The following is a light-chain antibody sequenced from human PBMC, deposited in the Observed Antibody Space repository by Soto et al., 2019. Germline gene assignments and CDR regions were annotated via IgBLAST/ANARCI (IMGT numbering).Light chain of an antibody. CDR3: QKYNSAPLT. CDR1: QGIGVY. Sequence: EIQMTQSPSPLPASFRDRVTITCRASQGIGVYLAWFQQKPGNAPKLLIYAASTLQSGVPSRFSGSGSGTDFTLTISSLQPEDVATYYCQKYNSAPLTFGGGTKVDIK. CDR2: AAS. J-gene: IGKJ4*01. V-gene: IGKV1-27*01.